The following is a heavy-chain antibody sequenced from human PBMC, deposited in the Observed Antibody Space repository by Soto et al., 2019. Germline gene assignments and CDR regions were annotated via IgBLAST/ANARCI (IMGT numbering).Heavy chain of an antibody. V-gene: IGHV1-69*01. CDR1: GGTFSSYA. Sequence: QVQLVQSGAEVKKPGSSVNVSCKASGGTFSSYAISLVRQAPGQVLEWMGGIIPIFGTSTYAHKFQGRGTLTADESTGNASMELSSLRSEDTAVYFWAPAIQYNYGPRPTYYFDYWGQGTLVTVSS. CDR2: IIPIFGTS. J-gene: IGHJ4*02. CDR3: APAIQYNYGPRPTYYFDY. D-gene: IGHD5-18*01.